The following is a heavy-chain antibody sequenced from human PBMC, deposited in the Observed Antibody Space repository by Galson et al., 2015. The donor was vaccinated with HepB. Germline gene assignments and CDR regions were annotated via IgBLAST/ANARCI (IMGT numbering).Heavy chain of an antibody. V-gene: IGHV1-24*01. D-gene: IGHD2-8*01. CDR2: FDPEHAEI. CDR1: GDTLTNLS. Sequence: SVKVSCKVSGDTLTNLSMHWVRQAPGKGLEWMGGFDPEHAEIIYAQKFQGRVTMTEDTSTDTAYMVLSSLRSEDTAVYYCARRKYCTNSIYYKTYSSYYLDVWGKGTPVTVSS. CDR3: ARRKYCTNSIYYKTYSSYYLDV. J-gene: IGHJ6*03.